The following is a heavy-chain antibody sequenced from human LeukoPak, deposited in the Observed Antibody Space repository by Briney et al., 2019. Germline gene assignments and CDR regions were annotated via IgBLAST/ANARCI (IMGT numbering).Heavy chain of an antibody. D-gene: IGHD5-18*01. CDR1: GGSISSSSYY. Sequence: SETLSLTCTVSGGSISSSSYYWGWIRQPPGKGLEWIGSIYYSGSTYYNPSLKSRVTISVDTSKNQFSLKLSSVTAADTAVYYCATRSGYSYGFAYWGQGTLVTVSS. CDR3: ATRSGYSYGFAY. J-gene: IGHJ4*02. CDR2: IYYSGST. V-gene: IGHV4-39*07.